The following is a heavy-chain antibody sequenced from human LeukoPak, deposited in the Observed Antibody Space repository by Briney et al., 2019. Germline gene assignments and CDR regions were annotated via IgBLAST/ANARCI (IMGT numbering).Heavy chain of an antibody. CDR2: ISAYNSNT. V-gene: IGHV1-18*04. D-gene: IGHD6-19*01. J-gene: IGHJ4*02. Sequence: ASVKVSYKASGYTFTSYGISWVRQAPGQGLEWMGWISAYNSNTNYAQKLQGRVTMTTDTSTSTAYMELRSLRSDDTAVYYCARDRSRVAVAGLGAYWGQGTLVTVSS. CDR1: GYTFTSYG. CDR3: ARDRSRVAVAGLGAY.